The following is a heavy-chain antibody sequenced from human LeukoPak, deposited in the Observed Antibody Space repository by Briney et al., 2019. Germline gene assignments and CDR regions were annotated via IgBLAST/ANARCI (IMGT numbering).Heavy chain of an antibody. CDR1: GFTFSRYG. CDR2: IRYDGSSK. Sequence: GGSLRLSCAASGFTFSRYGIHWVRQAPGKGLEWVAFIRYDGSSKYYADSVKGRFTISRDNAKNSLYLQMNSLRAEDTAVYYCAKNVLRFLEWLPDAFDIWGQGTMVTVSS. D-gene: IGHD3-3*01. CDR3: AKNVLRFLEWLPDAFDI. V-gene: IGHV3-30*02. J-gene: IGHJ3*02.